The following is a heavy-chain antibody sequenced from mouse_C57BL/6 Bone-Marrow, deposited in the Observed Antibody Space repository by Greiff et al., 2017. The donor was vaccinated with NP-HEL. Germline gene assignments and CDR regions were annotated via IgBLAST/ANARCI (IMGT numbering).Heavy chain of an antibody. J-gene: IGHJ1*03. V-gene: IGHV5-12*01. Sequence: EVMLVESGGGLVQPGGSLKLSCAASGFTFSDYYMYWVRQTPEKRLEWVAYISNGGGSTYYPDTVKGRFTIARDNAKNTLYLQMSRLKSEDTAMYYCARPPYYYGSSLWYFDVWGTGTTVTVSS. CDR3: ARPPYYYGSSLWYFDV. CDR2: ISNGGGST. CDR1: GFTFSDYY. D-gene: IGHD1-1*01.